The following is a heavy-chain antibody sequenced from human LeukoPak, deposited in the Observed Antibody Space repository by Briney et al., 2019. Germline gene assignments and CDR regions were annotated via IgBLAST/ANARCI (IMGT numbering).Heavy chain of an antibody. Sequence: SETLSLTCTVSGGSISSSSYYWGWIRQPPGKGLEWIGSIYYSGSTYYNPSLKSRVTISVDTSKNQFSLKLSPVTAADTAVYYCARRRGYYDFWSGYAFDIWGQGTMVTVSS. D-gene: IGHD3-3*01. CDR1: GGSISSSSYY. CDR2: IYYSGST. V-gene: IGHV4-39*01. J-gene: IGHJ3*02. CDR3: ARRRGYYDFWSGYAFDI.